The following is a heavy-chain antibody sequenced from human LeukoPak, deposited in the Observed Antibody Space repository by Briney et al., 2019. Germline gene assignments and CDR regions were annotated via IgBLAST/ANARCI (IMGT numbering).Heavy chain of an antibody. Sequence: GESLKISCEASGYIFTTYWIGWVRQMPGKGLEWMGIIYPGDSDTRYSPSFQGQVTISADKSISTAYLQWSSLKASDTAMYYCARQHGSGSYYSRAIDYWGQGTLVTVSS. J-gene: IGHJ4*02. V-gene: IGHV5-51*01. CDR1: GYIFTTYW. CDR2: IYPGDSDT. CDR3: ARQHGSGSYYSRAIDY. D-gene: IGHD3-10*01.